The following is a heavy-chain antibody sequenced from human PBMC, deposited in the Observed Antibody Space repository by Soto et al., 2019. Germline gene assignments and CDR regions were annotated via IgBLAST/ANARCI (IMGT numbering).Heavy chain of an antibody. CDR2: IYYSGST. V-gene: IGHV4-59*01. D-gene: IGHD6-13*01. Sequence: PSETLSLTCTVSGGSISSYYWSWIRQPPGKGLEWIGYIYYSGSTNYNPSLKSRVTISVDTSKNQFSLKLSSVTAADTAVYYCARSRRAGSSSQSYKGFDPWGQGTLVTVS. CDR1: GGSISSYY. J-gene: IGHJ5*02. CDR3: ARSRRAGSSSQSYKGFDP.